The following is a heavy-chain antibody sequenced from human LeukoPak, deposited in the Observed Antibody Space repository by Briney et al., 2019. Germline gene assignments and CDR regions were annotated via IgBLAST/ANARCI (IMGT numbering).Heavy chain of an antibody. Sequence: SETLSLTCTVSGGSISSYYWSWIRQPPGKGLEWIGYIYYSGSTNYNPSLKSRVTISVDTPKNQFSLKLSSVTAADTAVYYCARGGGYSYDFDYWGQGTLVTVSS. CDR3: ARGGGYSYDFDY. J-gene: IGHJ4*02. D-gene: IGHD5-18*01. V-gene: IGHV4-59*01. CDR1: GGSISSYY. CDR2: IYYSGST.